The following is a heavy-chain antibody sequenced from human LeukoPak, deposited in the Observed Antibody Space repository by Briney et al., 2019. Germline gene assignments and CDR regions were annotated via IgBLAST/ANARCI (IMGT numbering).Heavy chain of an antibody. Sequence: PSETLSLTCTVSGGSISSSSYYWGWIRQPPGKGLEWIGSIYYSGSTYYNPSLKSRVTISVDTSKNQFSLKLSSVTAADTAVYYCAGLIVVPAAISDPFDYWGQGTLVTVSS. CDR3: AGLIVVPAAISDPFDY. D-gene: IGHD2-2*02. V-gene: IGHV4-39*01. CDR2: IYYSGST. CDR1: GGSISSSSYY. J-gene: IGHJ4*02.